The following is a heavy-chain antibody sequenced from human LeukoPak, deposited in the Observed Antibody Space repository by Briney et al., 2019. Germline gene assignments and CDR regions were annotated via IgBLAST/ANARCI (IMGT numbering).Heavy chain of an antibody. CDR2: ISSTSSTI. Sequence: GGSLRLSCAASGFTFSSFSMNWVRQAPGKGLEWVSYISSTSSTIYYADSVKGRFTISRDNAKNSLYLQMNSLRAEDTAVYYCARLAVAFDYWGQGTLVTVSS. J-gene: IGHJ4*02. D-gene: IGHD6-19*01. CDR3: ARLAVAFDY. CDR1: GFTFSSFS. V-gene: IGHV3-48*01.